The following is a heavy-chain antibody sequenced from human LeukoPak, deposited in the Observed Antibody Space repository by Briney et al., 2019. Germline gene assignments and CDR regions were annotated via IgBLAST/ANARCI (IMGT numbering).Heavy chain of an antibody. CDR3: ATMYRGYSYGNRVFDY. CDR2: ISSSSSYI. CDR1: GFTFSSYS. D-gene: IGHD5-18*01. Sequence: PGGSLRLSCAASGFTFSSYSMNWVRQAPGKGLEWVSSISSSSSYIYYADSVKGRFTISRDNAKNSLYLQVSSLRSEDTAVYYCATMYRGYSYGNRVFDYWGQGTLVTVSS. J-gene: IGHJ4*02. V-gene: IGHV3-21*04.